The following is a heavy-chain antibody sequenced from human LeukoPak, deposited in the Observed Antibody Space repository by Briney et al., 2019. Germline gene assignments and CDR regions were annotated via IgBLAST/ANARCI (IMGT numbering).Heavy chain of an antibody. J-gene: IGHJ4*02. D-gene: IGHD3-22*01. CDR2: ISGSGRTT. V-gene: IGHV3-23*01. CDR1: GFIFSRYA. Sequence: GGSLRLSCAASGFIFSRYAMGWVRQPPGKGLEWVSTISGSGRTTYYADSVKGRFTISRDSSKNTLYLQMNSLRAEDTAVYYCAILTNYYDSGRYYSLPNFFDYWGQGTLVTVSS. CDR3: AILTNYYDSGRYYSLPNFFDY.